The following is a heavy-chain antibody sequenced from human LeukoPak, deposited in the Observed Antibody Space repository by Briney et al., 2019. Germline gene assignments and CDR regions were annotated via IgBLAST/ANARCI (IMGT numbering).Heavy chain of an antibody. CDR2: ISDSGDYT. Sequence: GGSLTLSCAGSGFTFSSYAMSWVRQAPGEGLEWVSVISDSGDYTSYADSVRGRFTISRDNSRNTLYLQMISLRPEDTAVYYCAKDTSIGKYCTNGVCSPFDYWGQGTLVTVSS. V-gene: IGHV3-23*01. D-gene: IGHD2-8*01. J-gene: IGHJ4*02. CDR1: GFTFSSYA. CDR3: AKDTSIGKYCTNGVCSPFDY.